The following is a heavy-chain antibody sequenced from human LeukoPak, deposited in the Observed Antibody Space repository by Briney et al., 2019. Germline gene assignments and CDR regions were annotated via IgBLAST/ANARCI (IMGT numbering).Heavy chain of an antibody. Sequence: SETLSLTCTASGGSISSSGYYWGWIRQPPGKGLEWIASINYSGTTYYNPSLKSRVTISEDKSKNQFSLKLSSVTAADTAVYYCARLRDGRWLLEYWGQGTLSPSP. CDR1: GGSISSSGYY. V-gene: IGHV4-39*01. J-gene: IGHJ4*02. CDR3: ARLRDGRWLLEY. CDR2: INYSGTT. D-gene: IGHD5-24*01.